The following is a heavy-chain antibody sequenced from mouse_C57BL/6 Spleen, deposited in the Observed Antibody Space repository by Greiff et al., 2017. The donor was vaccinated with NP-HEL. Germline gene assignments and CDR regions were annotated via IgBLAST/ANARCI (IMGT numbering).Heavy chain of an antibody. CDR1: GFSLTSYG. V-gene: IGHV2-2*01. CDR3: ARKGGAMDY. CDR2: IWSGGST. J-gene: IGHJ4*01. Sequence: VMLVESGPGLVQPSQSLSITCTVSGFSLTSYGVHWVRQSPGKGLEWLGVIWSGGSTDYNAAFISRLSISKDNSKSQVFFKMNSLQADDTAIYYCARKGGAMDYWGQGTSVTVSS.